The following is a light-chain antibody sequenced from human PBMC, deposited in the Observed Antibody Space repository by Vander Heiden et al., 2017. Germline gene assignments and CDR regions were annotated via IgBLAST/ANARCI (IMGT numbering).Light chain of an antibody. CDR2: GNS. CDR1: SSNIRAGYD. V-gene: IGLV1-40*01. J-gene: IGLJ1*01. Sequence: QSVLTQPPSVSGPPGQRVTISCTGSSSNIRAGYDVHWYQHLPATAPKLLIYGNSNRPSGVPDRFSGSKSGTSASLAITGLQAEDEADYYCQSYDSSLSGYVFGTGTKVTVL. CDR3: QSYDSSLSGYV.